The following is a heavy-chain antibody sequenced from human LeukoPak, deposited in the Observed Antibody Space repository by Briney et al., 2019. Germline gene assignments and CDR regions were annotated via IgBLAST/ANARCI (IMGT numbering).Heavy chain of an antibody. CDR1: GGSISSGSYY. CDR2: IYTTGST. V-gene: IGHV4-61*02. CDR3: AREMLHAFFGVEIFDY. J-gene: IGHJ4*02. D-gene: IGHD3-3*01. Sequence: PSQTLSLTCTVSGGSISSGSYYWSWIRQPAGKGLEWIGRIYTTGSTNYNPSLKSRVTISVDTSKNQFSLKLSSVTAADTAVYYCAREMLHAFFGVEIFDYWGQGTLVTVSS.